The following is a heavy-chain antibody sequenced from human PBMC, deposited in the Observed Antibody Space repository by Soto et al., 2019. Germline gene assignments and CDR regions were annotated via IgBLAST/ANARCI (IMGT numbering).Heavy chain of an antibody. CDR3: ATNLFSLDGGYYYDAFDI. V-gene: IGHV1-24*01. D-gene: IGHD3-22*01. Sequence: GASVKVSCKASGYTLTELSMHWVRQAPGKGLEWMGGFDPEDGETIYAQRFQGRVTMTEDTSTDTAYMELSSLRSEDTAVYYCATNLFSLDGGYYYDAFDIWGQGTMVTGSS. CDR2: FDPEDGET. J-gene: IGHJ3*02. CDR1: GYTLTELS.